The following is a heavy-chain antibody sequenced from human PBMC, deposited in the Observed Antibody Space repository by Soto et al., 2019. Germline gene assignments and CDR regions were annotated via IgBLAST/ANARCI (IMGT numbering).Heavy chain of an antibody. CDR1: GGSISSSSYY. V-gene: IGHV4-39*01. CDR2: IYYSGST. J-gene: IGHJ4*02. CDR3: ARHRYGDYGYIVGY. D-gene: IGHD4-17*01. Sequence: PSETLSLTCTVSGGSISSSSYYWSWIRQPPGKGLEWIGSIYYSGSTYYNPSLKSRVTISVDTSKNQFSLKLSAVTAADTAVYYCARHRYGDYGYIVGYWGQGTLVTVSS.